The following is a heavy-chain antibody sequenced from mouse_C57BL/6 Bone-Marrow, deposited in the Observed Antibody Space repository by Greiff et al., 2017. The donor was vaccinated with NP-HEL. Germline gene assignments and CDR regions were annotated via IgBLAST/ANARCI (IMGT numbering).Heavy chain of an antibody. CDR3: ARDFDYGSLWFAY. D-gene: IGHD1-1*01. CDR2: INPNNGGT. V-gene: IGHV1-26*01. CDR1: GYTFTDYY. Sequence: VQLQQSGPELVKPGASVKISCKASGYTFTDYYMNWVKQSHGKSLEWIGDINPNNGGTSYNQKFKGKATLTVDKSSSTAYMELRSLTSEDSAVYYCARDFDYGSLWFAYWGQGTLVTVSA. J-gene: IGHJ3*01.